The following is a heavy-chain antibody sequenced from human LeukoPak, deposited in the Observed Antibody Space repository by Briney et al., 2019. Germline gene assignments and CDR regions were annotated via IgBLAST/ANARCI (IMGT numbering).Heavy chain of an antibody. CDR2: IYYSGST. V-gene: IGHV4-59*01. Sequence: SETLSLTCTVSGGSISSYYWSWIRQPPGKGLEWIGYIYYSGSTNYNPSLKSRVTISVDTSKNQFSLKLGSVTAADTAVYYCARDIGLLGLPYYFDYWGQGTLVTVSS. CDR1: GGSISSYY. CDR3: ARDIGLLGLPYYFDY. D-gene: IGHD3/OR15-3a*01. J-gene: IGHJ4*02.